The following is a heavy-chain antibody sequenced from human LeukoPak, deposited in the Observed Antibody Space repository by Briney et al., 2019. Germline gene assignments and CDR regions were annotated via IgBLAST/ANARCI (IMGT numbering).Heavy chain of an antibody. V-gene: IGHV3-21*04. CDR3: AKDDSLVEQQHDY. CDR1: GFTFSSYS. J-gene: IGHJ4*02. Sequence: PGGSLRLSCAASGFTFSSYSMNWVRQAPGKGLEWVSSISSSSSYIYYADSVKGRFTISRDNSKNTLYPQMNSLRAEDTAVYYCAKDDSLVEQQHDYWGQGTLVTVSS. D-gene: IGHD6-13*01. CDR2: ISSSSSYI.